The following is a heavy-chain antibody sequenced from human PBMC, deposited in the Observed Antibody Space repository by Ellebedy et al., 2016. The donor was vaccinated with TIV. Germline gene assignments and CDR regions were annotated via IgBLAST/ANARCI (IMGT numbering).Heavy chain of an antibody. CDR2: ISSSGSTI. Sequence: GESLKISXAASGFTFSDYYMSWIRQAPGKGLEWVSYISSSGSTIYYADSVKGRFTISRDNAKNSLYLQMNSLRAEDTAVYYCARVPPGYCSSTSCLNFDYWGQGTLVTVSS. CDR3: ARVPPGYCSSTSCLNFDY. CDR1: GFTFSDYY. V-gene: IGHV3-11*01. D-gene: IGHD2-2*01. J-gene: IGHJ4*02.